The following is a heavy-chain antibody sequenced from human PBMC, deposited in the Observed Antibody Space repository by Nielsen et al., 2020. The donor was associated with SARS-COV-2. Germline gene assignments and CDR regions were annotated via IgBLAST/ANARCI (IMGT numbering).Heavy chain of an antibody. CDR1: GYTFTNYG. V-gene: IGHV1-18*01. CDR2: ISGYNGNT. Sequence: ASVKVSCKASGYTFTNYGISWVRQAPGQGLEWMGWISGYNGNTNYAQKLQGRVTMTTDTSTSTAYMELRSLRSEDTAVYYCASWFGEESFDYWGQGTLVTVSS. D-gene: IGHD3-10*01. J-gene: IGHJ4*02. CDR3: ASWFGEESFDY.